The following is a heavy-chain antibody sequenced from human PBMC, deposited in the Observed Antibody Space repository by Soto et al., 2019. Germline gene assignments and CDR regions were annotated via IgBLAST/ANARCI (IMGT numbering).Heavy chain of an antibody. CDR2: LWYDGSTK. J-gene: IGHJ4*02. CDR3: ARVRGSTRLDY. CDR1: GFTFTSYG. D-gene: IGHD3-16*01. Sequence: QVQLVESGGGVVQPGRSLRLSCAASGFTFTSYGFHWVRQAPGKGLEWVTVLWYDGSTKYYADSVTGRFTISRDNSENTVYLQMNSLRGEDTAVCYCARVRGSTRLDYWGQGTPVTVSP. V-gene: IGHV3-33*01.